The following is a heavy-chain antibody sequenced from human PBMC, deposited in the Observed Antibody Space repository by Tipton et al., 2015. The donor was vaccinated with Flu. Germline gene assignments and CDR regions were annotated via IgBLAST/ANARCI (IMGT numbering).Heavy chain of an antibody. CDR3: AKDLFYDSGTYPGY. J-gene: IGHJ4*02. V-gene: IGHV3-23*01. CDR1: GFTVSSTY. CDR2: LSGGGGSR. Sequence: SLRLSCAASGFTVSSTYVTWVRQAPGKGLEWVSGLSGGGGSRFYADSVKGRFTISRDNSKNTLYLQMNSLRAEDTALYYCAKDLFYDSGTYPGYWGQGTLVTVSS. D-gene: IGHD3-10*01.